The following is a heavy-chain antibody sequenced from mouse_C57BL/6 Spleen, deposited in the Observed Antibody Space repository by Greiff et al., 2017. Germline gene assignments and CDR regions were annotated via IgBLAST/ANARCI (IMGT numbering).Heavy chain of an antibody. CDR3: ARDRDD. J-gene: IGHJ2*01. CDR1: GYSITSGYY. Sequence: EVQLVESGPGLVKPSQSLSLTCSVTGYSITSGYYWNWIRQFPGNKLEWMGYISYDGSNNYNPSLKNRISITRDTSKNQFFLKLNSVTTEDTATYYCARDRDDWGQGTTLTVSS. V-gene: IGHV3-6*01. CDR2: ISYDGSN.